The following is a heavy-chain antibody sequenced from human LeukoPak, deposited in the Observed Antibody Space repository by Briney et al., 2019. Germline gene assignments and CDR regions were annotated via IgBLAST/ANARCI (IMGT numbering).Heavy chain of an antibody. CDR3: ARVRSGWSDDY. D-gene: IGHD6-19*01. V-gene: IGHV3-66*01. J-gene: IGHJ4*02. CDR2: IYSGGST. Sequence: GGSLRLSCAASGFTVSSNYMSWVRQAPGKGLEWVSVIYSGGSTYYADSVKGRFTISRDNSKNTLYLQMNSLRDEDTAVYYCARVRSGWSDDYWGQGTLVTVSS. CDR1: GFTVSSNY.